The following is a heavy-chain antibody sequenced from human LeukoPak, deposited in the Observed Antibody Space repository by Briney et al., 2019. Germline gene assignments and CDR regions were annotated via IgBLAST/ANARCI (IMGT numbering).Heavy chain of an antibody. V-gene: IGHV4-39*01. D-gene: IGHD2/OR15-2a*01. CDR2: IYYSGST. CDR1: GCSITTSSYY. Sequence: SETLSLTCTVSGCSITTSSYYWVWLPQPPGKGLVWIGIIYYSGSTYYNPSLKGLVTISVDTSKNQFFLKLSSVTAADTAVYYCARAFRARYFDLWGRGTLVTVSS. J-gene: IGHJ2*01. CDR3: ARAFRARYFDL.